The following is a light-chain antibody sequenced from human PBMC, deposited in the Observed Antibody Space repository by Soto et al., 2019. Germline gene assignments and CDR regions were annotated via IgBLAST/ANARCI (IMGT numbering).Light chain of an antibody. CDR3: QQRTIRLT. Sequence: EIVLTQSPATLSLSPGERVTLSCRASQNVSTYLAWYQQKPGQAPRLLIYDASDRATAIPARFSGSGSGPDLTLTIRSLEPEDSAVYYCQQRTIRLTFGPGTKVAIK. CDR2: DAS. J-gene: IGKJ3*01. CDR1: QNVSTY. V-gene: IGKV3-11*01.